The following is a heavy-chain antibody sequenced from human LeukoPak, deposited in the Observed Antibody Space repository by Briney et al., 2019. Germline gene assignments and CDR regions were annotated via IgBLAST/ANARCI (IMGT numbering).Heavy chain of an antibody. CDR2: IIPIFGTA. V-gene: IGHV1-69*13. CDR1: GGTFSSYA. D-gene: IGHD3-3*01. Sequence: SVKVSCKASGGTFSSYAISWVRQAPGQGLEWMGGIIPIFGTANYAQKFQGRVTITADGSTSTAYMELSSLRSEDTAVYYCARSVRDRFLEWLLPFDYWGQGTLVTVSS. J-gene: IGHJ4*02. CDR3: ARSVRDRFLEWLLPFDY.